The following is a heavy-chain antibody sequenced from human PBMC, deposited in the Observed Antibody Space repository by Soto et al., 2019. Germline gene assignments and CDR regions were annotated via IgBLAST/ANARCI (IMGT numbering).Heavy chain of an antibody. D-gene: IGHD7-27*01. J-gene: IGHJ4*02. Sequence: ASVKVSCKASGYTFSSYAMHWVRQAPGQRLEWMGWINAGYGNTKSSQKFQDGVTISRDTSASTAYMELTSLRSEDTAVYYCARDTGDGTFDFWGQGTLVTVSS. CDR1: GYTFSSYA. CDR3: ARDTGDGTFDF. V-gene: IGHV1-3*01. CDR2: INAGYGNT.